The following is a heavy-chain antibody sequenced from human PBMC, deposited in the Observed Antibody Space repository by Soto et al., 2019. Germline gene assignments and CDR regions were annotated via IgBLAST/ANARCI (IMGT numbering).Heavy chain of an antibody. CDR2: ISAYNGNT. CDR1: GYTFTSYG. D-gene: IGHD3-3*01. Sequence: EASVKVSCKASGYTFTSYGISWVRQAPGQGLEWMGWISAYNGNTNYAQRLQGRVTMTTDTSTSTAYMELRSLRSDDTAVYYCARFKNTIFGVVNDPDYWGQGTLVTVSS. V-gene: IGHV1-18*04. CDR3: ARFKNTIFGVVNDPDY. J-gene: IGHJ4*02.